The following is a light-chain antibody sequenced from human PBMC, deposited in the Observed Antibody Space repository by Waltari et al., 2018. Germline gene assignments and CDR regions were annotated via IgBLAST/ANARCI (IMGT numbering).Light chain of an antibody. V-gene: IGKV3-20*01. J-gene: IGKJ3*01. CDR3: QLFGISPLFT. CDR2: GAS. CDR1: QTVIISY. Sequence: EIVLTQSPGTLSLSPGERATLSCRASQTVIISYLAWYQQNPGQAPSLLIYGASSRATGIPGRFSGSESGTDFTLTISRLEPEDFAVYYCQLFGISPLFTFGPGTKVDI.